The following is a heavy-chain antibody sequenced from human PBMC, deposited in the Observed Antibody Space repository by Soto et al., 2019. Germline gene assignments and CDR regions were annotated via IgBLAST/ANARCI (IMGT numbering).Heavy chain of an antibody. CDR3: ARGGVYCSGGSCPDNWFDP. J-gene: IGHJ5*02. V-gene: IGHV1-18*01. Sequence: QVQLVQSGAEVKKPGASVKVSCKASGYTFTNYGISWVRQAPGQGLEWMGWISAYNGNTKYAQKFQGRVTMTTDTSTTTAYMERRSLRSDDTAVYYCARGGVYCSGGSCPDNWFDPWGQGTLVTVSS. CDR1: GYTFTNYG. CDR2: ISAYNGNT. D-gene: IGHD2-15*01.